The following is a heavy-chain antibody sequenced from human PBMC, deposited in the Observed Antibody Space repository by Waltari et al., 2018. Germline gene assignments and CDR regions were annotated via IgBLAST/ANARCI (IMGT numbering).Heavy chain of an antibody. V-gene: IGHV4-39*01. CDR1: GGSITSNRHY. CDR3: ATYVGASVGTAAFDV. Sequence: QLHLQESGPGLVKPSEPLSLTCSVSGGSITSNRHYWGWIRQPPGKGLEWTGTISYSGATYNSPSLKSRVTISVDTSKNQFSLKLSSVTAADTAVYYCATYVGASVGTAAFDVWGQGTMVTVSS. J-gene: IGHJ3*01. D-gene: IGHD6-13*01. CDR2: ISYSGAT.